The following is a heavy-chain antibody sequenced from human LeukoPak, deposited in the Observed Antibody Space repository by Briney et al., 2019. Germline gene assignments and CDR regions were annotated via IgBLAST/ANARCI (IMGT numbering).Heavy chain of an antibody. J-gene: IGHJ4*02. Sequence: PSETLSLTCAVSGGSISSSNWWSWVRQPPGKGLEWIGSIYYSGSTYYNPSLKSRVTISVDTSKNQFSLKLSSVTAADTAVYYCARHVSVVVTNWGQGTLVTVSS. CDR1: GGSISSSNW. V-gene: IGHV4-39*01. CDR2: IYYSGST. CDR3: ARHVSVVVTN. D-gene: IGHD3-22*01.